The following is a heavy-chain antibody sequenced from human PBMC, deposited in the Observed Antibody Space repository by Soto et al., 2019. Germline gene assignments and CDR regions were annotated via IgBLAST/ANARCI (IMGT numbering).Heavy chain of an antibody. CDR1: GYTFTSYG. CDR2: IRTYNGNT. V-gene: IGHV1-18*01. CDR3: ARYDTSGSYWFDY. J-gene: IGHJ4*02. Sequence: QVQLVQSAAEVKRPGASVKVSCKASGYTFTSYGISWVRQAPGQGLEWMGWIRTYNGNTNYAQKLQGRVTMTTDTXTSAAYMELRSLRSDDTAVYYCARYDTSGSYWFDYWGQGTLVTVSS. D-gene: IGHD3-22*01.